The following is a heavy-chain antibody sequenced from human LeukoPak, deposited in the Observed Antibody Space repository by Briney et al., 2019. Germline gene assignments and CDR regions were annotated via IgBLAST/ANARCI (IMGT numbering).Heavy chain of an antibody. CDR1: GGSISSYY. V-gene: IGHV4-34*01. CDR3: ATDLAS. D-gene: IGHD1-26*01. J-gene: IGHJ4*02. Sequence: SETLSLTCTVSGGSISSYYWSWIRQPPGKGLEWIGEINHSGSTNYNPSLKSRVTISVDTSKNQFSLKLSSVTAADTAVYYCATDLASWGQGTLVTVSS. CDR2: INHSGST.